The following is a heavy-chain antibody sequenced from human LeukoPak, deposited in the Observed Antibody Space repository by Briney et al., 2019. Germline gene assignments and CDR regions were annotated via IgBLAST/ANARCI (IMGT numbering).Heavy chain of an antibody. Sequence: GGPLRLSCAASGFTFTNYGMHWVRQAPGKGLVWVSRINTDGRSTSYADSVRGRFTISRDNAENTLYLQMNSLRTEDTAVYYCARDAWISRRPPDYWGQGTLVSVSS. V-gene: IGHV3-74*01. CDR2: INTDGRST. D-gene: IGHD2-2*03. CDR3: ARDAWISRRPPDY. CDR1: GFTFTNYG. J-gene: IGHJ4*02.